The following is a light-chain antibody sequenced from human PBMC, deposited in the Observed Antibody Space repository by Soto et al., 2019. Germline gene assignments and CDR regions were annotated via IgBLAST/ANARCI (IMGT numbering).Light chain of an antibody. Sequence: QSALTQPRSVSGSPGQSVTISCTGTTDDIGFYDYVSWYQQYPGRAPKLIIYDLTKRPSGVPDRFSCSKSGNTASLTISGLRSEDEADYYCSSPTGRFTAVTLGGGTKLTVL. CDR3: SSPTGRFTAVT. CDR2: DLT. V-gene: IGLV2-11*01. CDR1: TDDIGFYDY. J-gene: IGLJ2*01.